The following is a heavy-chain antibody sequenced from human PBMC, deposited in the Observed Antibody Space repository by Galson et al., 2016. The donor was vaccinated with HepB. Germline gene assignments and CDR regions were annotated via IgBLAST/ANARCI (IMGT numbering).Heavy chain of an antibody. CDR1: GGSINSGGYS. D-gene: IGHD3-22*01. CDR3: ARHSAGGFYDSSGYYSADWYFDL. CDR2: IYQSGST. J-gene: IGHJ2*01. V-gene: IGHV4-30-2*03. Sequence: TLSLTCAVSGGSINSGGYSWSWIRQPPGKGLEWIGYIYQSGSTYYNPSLKSRITISLDTSKNQFSLRLSSMTAADTAVHYCARHSAGGFYDSSGYYSADWYFDLWGRGTLVTVSS.